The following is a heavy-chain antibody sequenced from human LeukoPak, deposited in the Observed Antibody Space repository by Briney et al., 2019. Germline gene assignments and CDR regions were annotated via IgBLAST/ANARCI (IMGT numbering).Heavy chain of an antibody. V-gene: IGHV4-59*08. CDR2: IYYSGST. Sequence: PSETLSLTCTVSGGSISSYYWSWIRQPPGKGLEWIGYIYYSGSTNYNPSLKSRVTISVDTSKNQFSLKLSSVTAADTAVYYCARLLPRGYSSGWYYFDYWGQGTLVTVSS. J-gene: IGHJ4*02. D-gene: IGHD6-19*01. CDR1: GGSISSYY. CDR3: ARLLPRGYSSGWYYFDY.